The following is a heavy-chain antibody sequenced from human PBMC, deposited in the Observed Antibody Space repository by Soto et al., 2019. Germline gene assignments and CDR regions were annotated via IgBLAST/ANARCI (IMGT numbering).Heavy chain of an antibody. V-gene: IGHV3-9*01. CDR1: GFTFDDYA. J-gene: IGHJ4*02. D-gene: IGHD1-26*01. CDR3: AKSIYATYADLDY. Sequence: GGSLRLSCAASGFTFDDYAMHWVRQAPGKGLEWVSGISWNSGSIGYADSVKGRFTISRDNAKNALYLQMNSLRAEETALHYCAKSIYATYADLDYGGQGTLSTASS. CDR2: ISWNSGSI.